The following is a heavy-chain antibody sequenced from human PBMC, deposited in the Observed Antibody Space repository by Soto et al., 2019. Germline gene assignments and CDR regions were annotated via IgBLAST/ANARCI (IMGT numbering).Heavy chain of an antibody. Sequence: SETLSLTGAVYGGSFSGYYCSWIRQPPWRGLEWIGEINQSGITNYKSSLKSRVTISVDTSKNQFSLKLSSVTAADTAVYYCAAADWGHNFYYGMDVLGQWTTVTVCS. CDR1: GGSFSGYY. V-gene: IGHV4-34*01. J-gene: IGHJ6*02. CDR2: INQSGIT. CDR3: AAADWGHNFYYGMDV. D-gene: IGHD7-27*01.